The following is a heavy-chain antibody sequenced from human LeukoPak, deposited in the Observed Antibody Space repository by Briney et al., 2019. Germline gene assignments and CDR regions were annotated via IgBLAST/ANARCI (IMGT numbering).Heavy chain of an antibody. V-gene: IGHV1-58*01. CDR1: GFTFTSSA. D-gene: IGHD4/OR15-4a*01. CDR2: IVVGSGNT. CDR3: ARVSPPYYCARACFDP. Sequence: SVTVSCKASGFTFTSSAVQWVRQARGQRLEWIGWIVVGSGNTNYAQKFQERVTITRDMSTSTAYMELSSLRSEDTAVYYCARVSPPYYCARACFDPWGQGTLVTVSS. J-gene: IGHJ5*02.